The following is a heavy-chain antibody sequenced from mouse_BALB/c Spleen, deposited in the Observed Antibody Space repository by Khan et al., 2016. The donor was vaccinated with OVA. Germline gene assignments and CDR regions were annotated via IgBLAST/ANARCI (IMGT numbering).Heavy chain of an antibody. CDR1: GFTFSTYA. J-gene: IGHJ3*01. CDR2: ISSGGDYI. V-gene: IGHV5-9-3*01. D-gene: IGHD1-1*01. Sequence: EVELVESGGDFVKPGGSLKLSCSASGFTFSTYAMSWVRQTPEKRLEWVATISSGGDYIYYPDSVKGRFTISRDNAKNTLYLPMSSLRSEDTALDYCTSHNYGPFAYWGQGTLVTVSA. CDR3: TSHNYGPFAY.